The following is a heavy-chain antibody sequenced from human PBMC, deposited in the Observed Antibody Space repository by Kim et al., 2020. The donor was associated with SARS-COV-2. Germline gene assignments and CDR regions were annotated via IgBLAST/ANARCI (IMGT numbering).Heavy chain of an antibody. CDR3: ARYQPYSSSSTTPYYFDY. Sequence: QGRVTITADESTSTAYMELSSLRSEDTAVYYCARYQPYSSSSTTPYYFDYWGQGTLVTVSS. J-gene: IGHJ4*02. V-gene: IGHV1-69*01. D-gene: IGHD6-6*01.